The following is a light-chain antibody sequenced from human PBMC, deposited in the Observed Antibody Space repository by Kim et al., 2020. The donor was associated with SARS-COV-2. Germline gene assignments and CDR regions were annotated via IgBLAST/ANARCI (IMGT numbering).Light chain of an antibody. CDR3: QSANSVPPWA. J-gene: IGKJ1*01. Sequence: DIQMIQSPSSVSASVGDRLTITCRASQDISNWLAWYQQKPGRAPKMMIYAASSLHGGVPSRFSASGSGTYFTLTIIGLQPEDFATYYCQSANSVPPWAFGQGTKVDIK. CDR2: AAS. V-gene: IGKV1-12*01. CDR1: QDISNW.